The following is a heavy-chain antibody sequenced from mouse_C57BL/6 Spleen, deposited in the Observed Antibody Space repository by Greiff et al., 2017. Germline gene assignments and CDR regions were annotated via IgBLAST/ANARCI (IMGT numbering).Heavy chain of an antibody. Sequence: QVQLKQPGAELVKPGASVKLSCKASGYTFTSYWMHWVKQRPGQGLEWIGMIHPNSGSTNYNEKFKSKATLTVDKSSSTAYMQLSSLTSEDSAVYYCARGALRYGLDYWGQGTTLTVSS. CDR2: IHPNSGST. D-gene: IGHD2-12*01. V-gene: IGHV1-64*01. J-gene: IGHJ2*01. CDR1: GYTFTSYW. CDR3: ARGALRYGLDY.